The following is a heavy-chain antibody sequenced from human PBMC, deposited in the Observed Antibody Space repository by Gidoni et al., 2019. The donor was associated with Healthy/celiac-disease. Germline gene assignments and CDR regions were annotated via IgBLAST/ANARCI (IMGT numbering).Heavy chain of an antibody. Sequence: HGRGLELMGGIITIFGTANYAQKFQGRVTITADESTSTAYMELSRLRSEDTAVYYCARGYYGGRDVGYFDLWGRGTLVTVSS. D-gene: IGHD4-17*01. CDR3: ARGYYGGRDVGYFDL. V-gene: IGHV1-69*01. J-gene: IGHJ2*01. CDR2: IITIFGTA.